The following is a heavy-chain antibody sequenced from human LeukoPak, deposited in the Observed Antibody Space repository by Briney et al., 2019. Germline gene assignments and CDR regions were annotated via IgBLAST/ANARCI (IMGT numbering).Heavy chain of an antibody. CDR3: AKTSYYDFWSGRPHYYYYGMDV. Sequence: GGSLRLSCAASGFTFSSYDMSWVRQAPGKGLEWVSAISGSGGSTYYADSVKGRFTISRDNSKNTLYLQMNSLRAEDTAVYYCAKTSYYDFWSGRPHYYYYGMDVWGQGTTVTVSS. J-gene: IGHJ6*02. CDR2: ISGSGGST. CDR1: GFTFSSYD. V-gene: IGHV3-23*01. D-gene: IGHD3-3*01.